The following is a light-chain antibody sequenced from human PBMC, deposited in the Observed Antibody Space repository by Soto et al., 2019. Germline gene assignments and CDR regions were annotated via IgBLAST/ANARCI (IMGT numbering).Light chain of an antibody. CDR2: AAA. J-gene: IGKJ1*01. V-gene: IGKV1-39*01. CDR1: QSIRNY. Sequence: DIQMTQSPSSLSASVGDRVTISCRASQSIRNYVSWYQQKPGTAPKLLIRAAATLQSGVPSRYSDSGSGTHFTLTISSLQIEDFATYFCQQTDSTPQTFGQGTNVEI. CDR3: QQTDSTPQT.